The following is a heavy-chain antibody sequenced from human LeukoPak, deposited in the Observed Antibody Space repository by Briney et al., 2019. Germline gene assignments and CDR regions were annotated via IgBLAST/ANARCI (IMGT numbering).Heavy chain of an antibody. CDR3: ARTLYCSGTTCYSPELFHS. D-gene: IGHD2-15*01. V-gene: IGHV4-38-2*01. CDR1: GYSISGGYH. CDR2: IYHSGKT. J-gene: IGHJ4*02. Sequence: SETLSLTCAVSGYSISGGYHWGWVRQPPGKGLEWIGSIYHSGKTYYNPSLKSRVTISVDTSMNQFPLKLSSVTAADTAVYYCARTLYCSGTTCYSPELFHSWGQGTLVPVSS.